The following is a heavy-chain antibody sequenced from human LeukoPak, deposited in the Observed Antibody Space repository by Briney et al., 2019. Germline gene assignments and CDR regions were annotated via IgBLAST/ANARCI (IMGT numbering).Heavy chain of an antibody. D-gene: IGHD3-22*01. V-gene: IGHV1-8*03. Sequence: ASAKVSCKASGYTFTSYDINWVRQATGQGLEWMGWMNPNSGNTGYAQKFQGRVTITRNTSISTAYMELSSLRSEDTAVYYCARVISHHSSGYYVLGYWGQGTLVTVSS. CDR1: GYTFTSYD. CDR3: ARVISHHSSGYYVLGY. CDR2: MNPNSGNT. J-gene: IGHJ4*02.